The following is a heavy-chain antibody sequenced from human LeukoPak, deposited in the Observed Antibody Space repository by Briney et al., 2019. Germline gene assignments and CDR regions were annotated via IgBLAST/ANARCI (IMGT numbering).Heavy chain of an antibody. J-gene: IGHJ3*02. D-gene: IGHD5-12*01. V-gene: IGHV1-8*01. CDR3: ARGVATMGDAFDI. CDR2: MNPNSGNT. CDR1: GYTFTSYD. Sequence: ASVKVSCKASGYTFTSYDINWVRQAPGQGLEWMGWMNPNSGNTGYAQKFQGRVTMTRNTSISTAYMELSSLRSEDTAVYYCARGVATMGDAFDIWGQGTMVTVSS.